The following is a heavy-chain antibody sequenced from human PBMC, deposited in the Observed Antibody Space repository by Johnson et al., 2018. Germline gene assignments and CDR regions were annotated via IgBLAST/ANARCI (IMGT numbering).Heavy chain of an antibody. CDR3: ARDPTVVTPYIFDY. V-gene: IGHV3-30-3*01. J-gene: IGHJ4*02. Sequence: QVQLVESGGGVVQPGRSLRLSCAASGFSFNNYAMHWVRQAPGKGLEWVAVISFDGTNKYYADSMKGRFTISRDNSKNTLHLQMNSLSPEDTAVYYCARDPTVVTPYIFDYWGQGTLVTVSS. D-gene: IGHD4-23*01. CDR1: GFSFNNYA. CDR2: ISFDGTNK.